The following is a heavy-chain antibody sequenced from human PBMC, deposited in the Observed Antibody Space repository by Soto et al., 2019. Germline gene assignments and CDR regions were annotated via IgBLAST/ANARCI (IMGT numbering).Heavy chain of an antibody. J-gene: IGHJ4*02. V-gene: IGHV3-33*01. CDR3: ARDYSSTSYGFDS. Sequence: QVQLVESGGVVVQPGRSLRLSCAASGFTFSSHGMHWVRQAPGKGLEWVAVIYYDGSNEYYADSVKGRFTISRDNSKNTLYPQMNSLRAEDTAVYYCARDYSSTSYGFDSWGQGTLVTVSS. CDR2: IYYDGSNE. D-gene: IGHD6-13*01. CDR1: GFTFSSHG.